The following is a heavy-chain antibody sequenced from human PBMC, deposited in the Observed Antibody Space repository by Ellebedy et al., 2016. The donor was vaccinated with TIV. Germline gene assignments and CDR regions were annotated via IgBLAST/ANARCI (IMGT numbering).Heavy chain of an antibody. Sequence: AASVKVSCKASGYTFTSYGLSWVRQAPGQGLEWMGWISTYNGDTKYAQNLQGRVTMTTDTSTSTAYVELRSLRSEDTAVYYCVHTGDRGIWGQGTMVTVSS. CDR2: ISTYNGDT. J-gene: IGHJ3*02. CDR3: VHTGDRGI. D-gene: IGHD3-10*01. CDR1: GYTFTSYG. V-gene: IGHV1-18*01.